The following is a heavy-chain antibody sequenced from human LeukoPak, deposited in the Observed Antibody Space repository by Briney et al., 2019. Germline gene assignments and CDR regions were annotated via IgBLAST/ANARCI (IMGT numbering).Heavy chain of an antibody. V-gene: IGHV1-3*01. J-gene: IGHJ4*02. CDR3: ARSPTNLFEAAIDY. CDR2: INAGNGNT. Sequence: ASVKVSCKASGYTFTSYAMHWVRQAPGQRLEWMGWINAGNGNTKYSQKFQGRVTITRDTSASTAYMELSRLRSDDTAVYYCARSPTNLFEAAIDYWGQGTLVTVSS. CDR1: GYTFTSYA. D-gene: IGHD6-25*01.